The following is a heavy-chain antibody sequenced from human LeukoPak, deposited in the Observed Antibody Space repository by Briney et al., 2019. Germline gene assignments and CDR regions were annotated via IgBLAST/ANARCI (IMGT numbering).Heavy chain of an antibody. D-gene: IGHD3-16*02. V-gene: IGHV3-23*01. CDR2: IDYSGGST. CDR3: AKRSFGGVIVSHDY. J-gene: IGHJ4*02. Sequence: GGSLRLSCTASGFTLSSYEMSWIRQAPGKGLEWVSSIDYSGGSTHYADSVMGRFTISRDNSKNTLYLQLNSLSADDTAVYYCAKRSFGGVIVSHDYWGRGTLVTVSS. CDR1: GFTLSSYE.